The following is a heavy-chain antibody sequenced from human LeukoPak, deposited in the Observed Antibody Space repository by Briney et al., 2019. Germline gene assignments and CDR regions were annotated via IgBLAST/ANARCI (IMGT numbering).Heavy chain of an antibody. CDR2: ISGSNGNR. D-gene: IGHD1-26*01. J-gene: IGHJ4*02. V-gene: IGHV1-18*01. CDR1: GYSFNRYG. Sequence: VASVKVSCKISGYSFNRYGLIWVRQAPGQGLEWVGWISGSNGNRKYAEELQGRVTMTTDTSTSTAYMELWNLRSDDTAKYYCARAGRGTYYYFDVWGQGTLVTVSS. CDR3: ARAGRGTYYYFDV.